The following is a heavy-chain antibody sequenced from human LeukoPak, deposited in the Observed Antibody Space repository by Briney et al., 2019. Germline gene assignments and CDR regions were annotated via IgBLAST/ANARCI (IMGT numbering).Heavy chain of an antibody. CDR3: ARQEYCSGGSCYTWFDP. J-gene: IGHJ5*02. V-gene: IGHV5-51*01. CDR2: IYPADSDI. Sequence: GESLKISCKGSGYSINNYWIGWVRQLPGKGLEWMGIIYPADSDIRYSPSFQGQVTISADKSVSTAYLQWSSLKASDTAMYYCARQEYCSGGSCYTWFDPWGQGTLVTVSS. D-gene: IGHD2-15*01. CDR1: GYSINNYW.